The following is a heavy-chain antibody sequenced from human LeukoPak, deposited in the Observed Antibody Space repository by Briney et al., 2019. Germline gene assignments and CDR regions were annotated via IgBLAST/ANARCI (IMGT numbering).Heavy chain of an antibody. V-gene: IGHV4-30-4*01. D-gene: IGHD3-22*01. CDR2: MYYSGST. J-gene: IGHJ5*02. Sequence: SGTLSPTCTVSGGSISSGDYYWSWIRQPPGKGLEWVGYMYYSGSTYYNPSLKSRVTISVDTSKNQFSLKLSSVTAADTAVYYCARPYYYDSRIDPWGQGTLVTVSS. CDR1: GGSISSGDYY. CDR3: ARPYYYDSRIDP.